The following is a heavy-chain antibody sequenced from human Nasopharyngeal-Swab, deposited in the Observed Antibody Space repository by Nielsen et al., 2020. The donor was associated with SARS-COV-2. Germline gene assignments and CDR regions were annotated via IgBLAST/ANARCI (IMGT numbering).Heavy chain of an antibody. CDR3: ARQTNHYGLYYFDY. D-gene: IGHD3-10*01. CDR1: GYTFTSYD. CDR2: MNPNSGNT. J-gene: IGHJ4*02. V-gene: IGHV1-8*01. Sequence: ASVKVSCKASGYTFTSYDINWVRPATGQGLEWMGWMNPNSGNTGYAQKFQGRVTMTRNTSISTAYMELSSLRSEDTAVYYCARQTNHYGLYYFDYWGQGTLVTVSS.